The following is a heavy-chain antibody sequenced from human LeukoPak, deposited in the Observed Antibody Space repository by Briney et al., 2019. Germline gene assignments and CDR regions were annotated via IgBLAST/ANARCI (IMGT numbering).Heavy chain of an antibody. D-gene: IGHD4-17*01. Sequence: SVKVSCKASGGTFSSYAISWVRQAPGQGLEWMGGIIPIFGTANYAQKFQGRVTITADESTSTAYMELSSLRSEDTAVYYCASYGDYGGGYFDYWGQGTLVTVSS. V-gene: IGHV1-69*13. CDR1: GGTFSSYA. CDR2: IIPIFGTA. CDR3: ASYGDYGGGYFDY. J-gene: IGHJ4*02.